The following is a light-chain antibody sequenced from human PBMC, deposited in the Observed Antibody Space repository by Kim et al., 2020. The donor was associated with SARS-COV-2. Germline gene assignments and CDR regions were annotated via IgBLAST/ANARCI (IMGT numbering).Light chain of an antibody. V-gene: IGLV3-21*04. Sequence: APGKTARITCGGNNMGSKSVHWYQQKPGQAPVLVIYYDSDRPSGIPERFSGSNAGNTATLTISRVEAGDVADYYCQVWDSSSDHLVFGGGTQLTVL. J-gene: IGLJ2*01. CDR3: QVWDSSSDHLV. CDR1: NMGSKS. CDR2: YDS.